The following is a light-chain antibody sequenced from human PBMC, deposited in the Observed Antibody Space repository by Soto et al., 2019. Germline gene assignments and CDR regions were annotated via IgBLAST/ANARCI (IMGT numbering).Light chain of an antibody. V-gene: IGKV1-13*02. CDR1: QGINSA. Sequence: AIQLTQSPSSLSASVGDRVTITCRASQGINSALAWYQQKPGKAPKLLIYDASSLESGVPSRFSGSGSGTDFTLTISSLQPEDFAAYYCQQFNSYPRTFGPGTKVDIK. CDR3: QQFNSYPRT. J-gene: IGKJ3*01. CDR2: DAS.